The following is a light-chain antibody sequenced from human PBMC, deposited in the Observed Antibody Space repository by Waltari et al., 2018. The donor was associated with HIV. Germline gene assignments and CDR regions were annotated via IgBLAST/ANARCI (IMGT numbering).Light chain of an antibody. Sequence: SYVLTQPPSVSVAPGNTARITCGGHNIGSKSVPWYQQKPGQAPVLVIYYDSDRPSGIPERFSGSNSGNTATLTISRVEAGDEADYYCQVWDSSSYHVVFGGGTKLTVL. J-gene: IGLJ2*01. V-gene: IGLV3-21*04. CDR3: QVWDSSSYHVV. CDR2: YDS. CDR1: NIGSKS.